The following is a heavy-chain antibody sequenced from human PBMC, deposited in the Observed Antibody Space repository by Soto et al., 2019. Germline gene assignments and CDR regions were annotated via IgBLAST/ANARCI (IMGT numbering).Heavy chain of an antibody. Sequence: GGSLRLSCVASGFSFSTYDMDWVRQSPGKAPEWIAHISTTSFTIYYADSVKGRFTISRDNVRNSFYLEMKSLRDEDTAVYYCARDRCFDGSCYSASDFWGQGIQVTVSS. CDR1: GFSFSTYD. V-gene: IGHV3-48*02. CDR3: ARDRCFDGSCYSASDF. J-gene: IGHJ4*02. D-gene: IGHD2-15*01. CDR2: ISTTSFTI.